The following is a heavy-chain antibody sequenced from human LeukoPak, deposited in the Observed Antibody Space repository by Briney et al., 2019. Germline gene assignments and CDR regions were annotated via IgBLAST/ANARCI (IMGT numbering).Heavy chain of an antibody. CDR3: ARDQSTNYGDVVGFGY. CDR2: ISSSSSYI. Sequence: GGSLRLSCAASGFTFSSYSMNWVRQAPGKGLGWVSSISSSSSYIYYADSVKGRFTISRDNAKSSLYLQMNSLRAEDTAVYYWARDQSTNYGDVVGFGYWGQGTLVTGSS. CDR1: GFTFSSYS. V-gene: IGHV3-21*01. J-gene: IGHJ4*02. D-gene: IGHD4-17*01.